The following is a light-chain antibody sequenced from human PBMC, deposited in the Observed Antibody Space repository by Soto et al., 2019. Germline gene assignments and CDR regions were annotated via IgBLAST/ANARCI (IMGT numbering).Light chain of an antibody. Sequence: QSVLTQPASVSGSPGQSITISCTGTSSDVGGYNYVSWYQQHPGKAPKLMIYEVSNRPSGVSNRFSGSKSGNTASLTISGLQAEDEADYYCSSYTSSSLWVFGGGNKLTVL. V-gene: IGLV2-14*01. CDR2: EVS. CDR1: SSDVGGYNY. CDR3: SSYTSSSLWV. J-gene: IGLJ3*02.